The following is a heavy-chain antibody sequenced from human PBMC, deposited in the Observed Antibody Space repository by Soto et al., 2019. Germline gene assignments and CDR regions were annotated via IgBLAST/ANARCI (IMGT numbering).Heavy chain of an antibody. V-gene: IGHV3-23*01. CDR1: GFTSS. D-gene: IGHD6-19*01. J-gene: IGHJ4*02. CDR3: ANILVGQWLVPGGY. CDR2: SAFSGRLT. Sequence: EVQILESGGALIQPGGSLRLSCAASGFTSSMTWVRQAPGKGLEWVSASAFSGRLTYYADSVKGRFTIFRDTSVNTLFLQMNSLRTEDTAVYYCANILVGQWLVPGGYWGPGTRVTVSS.